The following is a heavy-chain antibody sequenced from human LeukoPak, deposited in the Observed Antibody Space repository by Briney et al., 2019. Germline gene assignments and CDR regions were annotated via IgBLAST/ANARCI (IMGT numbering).Heavy chain of an antibody. CDR3: ARARYVNSFYAFDI. J-gene: IGHJ3*02. Sequence: SETLSLTCTVSGGSVSSYYWSWIRLPPGKGLEWIGYLSKSGNTNYSPSLKSRVTIFGDTSKNQFFLKLSSVTAADTAVYYCARARYVNSFYAFDIWGQGTLVTVSS. V-gene: IGHV4-59*02. CDR2: LSKSGNT. D-gene: IGHD3-9*01. CDR1: GGSVSSYY.